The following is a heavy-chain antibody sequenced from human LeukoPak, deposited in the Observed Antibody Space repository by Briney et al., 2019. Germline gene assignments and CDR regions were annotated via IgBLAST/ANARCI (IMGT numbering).Heavy chain of an antibody. V-gene: IGHV3-33*08. CDR1: GFTFSSYS. CDR2: IWYDGSNK. D-gene: IGHD3-22*01. J-gene: IGHJ4*02. CDR3: ARARGVSTGYRPIDY. Sequence: GGSLRLSCVASGFTFSSYSMHWVRQAPGKGLEWVAVIWYDGSNKHYAESVKGRFSISRDNSKSTLYLQMNSLRAEDTAVYYCARARGVSTGYRPIDYWGQGTLVTVSS.